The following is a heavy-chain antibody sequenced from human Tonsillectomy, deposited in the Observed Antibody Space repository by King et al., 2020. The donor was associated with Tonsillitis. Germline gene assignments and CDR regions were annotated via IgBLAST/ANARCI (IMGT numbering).Heavy chain of an antibody. V-gene: IGHV3-20*04. Sequence: VQLVESGGGVVRPGGSLRLSCAASGFTFGDYGMSWVRQAPGKGLEWVSGINWNGGSKGYADSVKGRFTISRDNAKNSLYLQMNSLRAEDTALYYCARVRSGSSLGIFDYWGQGTLVTVSS. CDR2: INWNGGSK. J-gene: IGHJ4*02. CDR3: ARVRSGSSLGIFDY. D-gene: IGHD1-26*01. CDR1: GFTFGDYG.